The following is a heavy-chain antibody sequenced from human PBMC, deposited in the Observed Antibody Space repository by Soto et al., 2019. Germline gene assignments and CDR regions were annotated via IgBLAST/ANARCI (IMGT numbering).Heavy chain of an antibody. D-gene: IGHD2-2*01. CDR3: ARVRGYCSSTSCPNWDYYYYMDV. CDR1: GGSISSGGYY. J-gene: IGHJ6*03. Sequence: PSETLSLTCTVSGGSISSGGYYWSWIRQHPGKGLEWIGYIYYSGSTYYNPSLKSRVTISVDTSKNQFSLKLSSVTAADTAVYYCARVRGYCSSTSCPNWDYYYYMDVWGKGTTVTVSS. CDR2: IYYSGST. V-gene: IGHV4-31*03.